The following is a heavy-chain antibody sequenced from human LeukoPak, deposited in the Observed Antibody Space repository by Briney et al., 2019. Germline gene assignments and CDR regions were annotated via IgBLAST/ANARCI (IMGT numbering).Heavy chain of an antibody. J-gene: IGHJ4*02. CDR1: GFTFSSYG. D-gene: IGHD6-19*01. CDR3: AKEGKQWMASYYFDY. V-gene: IGHV3-33*06. Sequence: GGSLRLSCAASGFTFSSYGMHWVRQAPGKGLEWVAVIWYDGSNKYYADSVKGRFTISRDNSKNTLYLQMNSLRAEDTAVYYCAKEGKQWMASYYFDYWGQGTLVTVSS. CDR2: IWYDGSNK.